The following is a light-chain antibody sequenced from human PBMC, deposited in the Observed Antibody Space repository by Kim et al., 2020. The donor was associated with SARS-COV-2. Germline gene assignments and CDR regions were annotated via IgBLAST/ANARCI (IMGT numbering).Light chain of an antibody. CDR3: QTWGTGIQV. CDR2: LNSDGSH. Sequence: QPVLTQSPSASASLGASVKLTCTLSSGHSSYAIAWHQQQPEKGPRYLMKLNSDGSHSKGDGNPDRFSGSSSGAERYLTISSLQSEDEADYYCQTWGTGIQVVGGGTKLTVL. V-gene: IGLV4-69*01. J-gene: IGLJ3*02. CDR1: SGHSSYA.